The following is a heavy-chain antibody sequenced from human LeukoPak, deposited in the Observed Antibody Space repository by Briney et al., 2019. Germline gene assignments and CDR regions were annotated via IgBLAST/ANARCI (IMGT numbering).Heavy chain of an antibody. CDR1: GFTFSTYA. Sequence: GGSLRHSCAASGFTFSTYAMSWVRQAPGKGLEWVSAISRSGDSTYYADSVKGRFTISRDSSKNTLYLQMNSLRAEDTALYYCAKTSGGNYWGQGTLVTVSS. J-gene: IGHJ4*02. CDR3: AKTSGGNY. CDR2: ISRSGDST. V-gene: IGHV3-23*01. D-gene: IGHD2-2*01.